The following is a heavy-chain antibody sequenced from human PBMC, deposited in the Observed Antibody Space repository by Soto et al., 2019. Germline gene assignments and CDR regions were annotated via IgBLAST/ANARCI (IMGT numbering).Heavy chain of an antibody. D-gene: IGHD6-19*01. CDR2: IYYSGST. CDR3: ARQAAVAGTWEVGYYYGMDV. CDR1: GGSISSSSYY. J-gene: IGHJ6*02. V-gene: IGHV4-39*01. Sequence: NPSETLSLTCTVSGGSISSSSYYWGWIRQPPGKGLEWIGSIYYSGSTYYNPSLKSRVTISVDTSKNQFSLKLSSVTAADTAVYYCARQAAVAGTWEVGYYYGMDVWGQGTTVTVSS.